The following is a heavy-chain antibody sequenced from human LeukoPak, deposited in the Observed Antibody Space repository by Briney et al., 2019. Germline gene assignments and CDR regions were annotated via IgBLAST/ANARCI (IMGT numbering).Heavy chain of an antibody. Sequence: SGGSLRLSCAASGFTFSSYGMRWVRQAPGKGLEWVAFIRYDGSNKYYADSVKGRFTISRDNSKNTLYLQMDSLRAEDTAVYYCARSFPLPARLGYCSGGSCPFDYWGQGTLVTVSS. CDR2: IRYDGSNK. V-gene: IGHV3-30*02. D-gene: IGHD2-15*01. CDR1: GFTFSSYG. CDR3: ARSFPLPARLGYCSGGSCPFDY. J-gene: IGHJ4*02.